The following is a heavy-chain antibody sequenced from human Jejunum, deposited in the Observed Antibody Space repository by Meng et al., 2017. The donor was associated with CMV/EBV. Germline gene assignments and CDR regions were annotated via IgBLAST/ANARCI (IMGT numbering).Heavy chain of an antibody. Sequence: FTINNYEMNWVRQAPGKGLEWVGFTRGKGFGGTTEYAASVKGRFTISRDDSKSIAYLQMNSLKSEDTAVYYCTRAIRSYQGSGMDYWGQGTLVTVSS. CDR1: FTINNYE. D-gene: IGHD3-10*01. CDR2: TRGKGFGGTT. V-gene: IGHV3-49*04. J-gene: IGHJ4*02. CDR3: TRAIRSYQGSGMDY.